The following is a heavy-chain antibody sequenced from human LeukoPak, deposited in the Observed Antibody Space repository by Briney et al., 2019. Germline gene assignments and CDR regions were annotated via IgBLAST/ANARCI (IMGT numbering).Heavy chain of an antibody. CDR3: ARGVQAVVPAAIGHFDY. D-gene: IGHD2-2*02. V-gene: IGHV3-53*01. Sequence: PGGSLRLSCAASGFTVSSNYMSWVRQAPGKGLEWVSVIYSGGSTYYADSVKGRFTISRDNSKNTPYLQMNSLRAEDTAVYYCARGVQAVVPAAIGHFDYWGQGTLVAVSS. CDR1: GFTVSSNY. CDR2: IYSGGST. J-gene: IGHJ4*02.